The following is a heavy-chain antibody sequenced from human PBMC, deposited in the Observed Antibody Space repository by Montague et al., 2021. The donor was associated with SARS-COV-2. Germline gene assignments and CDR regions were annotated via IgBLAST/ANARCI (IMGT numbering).Heavy chain of an antibody. D-gene: IGHD3-10*01. J-gene: IGHJ5*02. Sequence: TLSLTCTVSGDSITSDVSYWSWIRQPAGKGLEWIGRIYTTGSTNYNPSLKSRLTISLDTSKNHFSLKLSSVTAADTAVYYCARLWDFYGSGSYKNSWFDPWGQGTRVTVSS. V-gene: IGHV4-61*02. CDR1: GDSITSDVSY. CDR3: ARLWDFYGSGSYKNSWFDP. CDR2: IYTTGST.